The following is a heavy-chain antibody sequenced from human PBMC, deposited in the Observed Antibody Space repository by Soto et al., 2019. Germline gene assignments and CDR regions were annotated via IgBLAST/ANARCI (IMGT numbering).Heavy chain of an antibody. Sequence: PSETLSLTCTVSADSITTGNYYWTWIRQPPGKGLEWIGYIYHSGSTYYNPSLKSRVTISVDRSKNQFSLYLQMNSLRPEDTAVYYCAKGQHCSSTSCYFYYYGMDVWGQGTKVTVSS. J-gene: IGHJ6*02. CDR2: IYHSGST. V-gene: IGHV4-30-2*02. CDR3: AKGQHCSSTSCYFYYYGMDV. D-gene: IGHD2-2*01. CDR1: ADSITTGNYY.